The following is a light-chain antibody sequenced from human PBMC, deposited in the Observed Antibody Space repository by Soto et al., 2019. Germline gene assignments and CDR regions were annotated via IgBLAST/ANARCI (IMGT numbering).Light chain of an antibody. Sequence: QSVLPQPPSVSGAPGQRVTISCTGSSSDIGAGYDVHWYQQLPGTAPKLLIYGNRDRPSEVPDRSSGSKSGTAASLAITGLQAEDEADYYCQAYDSSLSAYVFGTGTKVTVL. J-gene: IGLJ1*01. CDR2: GNR. CDR3: QAYDSSLSAYV. V-gene: IGLV1-40*01. CDR1: SSDIGAGYD.